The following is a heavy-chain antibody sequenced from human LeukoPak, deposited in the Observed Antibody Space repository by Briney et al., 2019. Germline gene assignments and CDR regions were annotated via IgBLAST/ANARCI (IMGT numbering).Heavy chain of an antibody. CDR3: ARGRGARGWFDP. J-gene: IGHJ5*02. V-gene: IGHV1-8*01. CDR1: GYTFTSYD. Sequence: ASVKVSCKASGYTFTSYDINWVRQATGHGLEGMGWMNPNSGNTGYAQKFQGRVTMTRNTSISTAYMELSSLRSEDTAVYNGARGRGARGWFDPWGQGTLVTVSS. CDR2: MNPNSGNT.